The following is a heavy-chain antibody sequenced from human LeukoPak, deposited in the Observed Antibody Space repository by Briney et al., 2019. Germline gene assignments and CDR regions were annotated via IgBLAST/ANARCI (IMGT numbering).Heavy chain of an antibody. CDR2: ISGSGGST. V-gene: IGHV3-23*01. J-gene: IGHJ4*02. D-gene: IGHD3-22*01. CDR1: GFTFSSYA. CDR3: AKPYRTYYYDTSGYYFDY. Sequence: GGSLRLSCAASGFTFSSYAMSWVRQAPGKGLEWVSAISGSGGSTYYADSVKGRFTISRDNSKNTLYLQMNSLRAEDTAFYYCAKPYRTYYYDTSGYYFDYWGQGTLVTVSS.